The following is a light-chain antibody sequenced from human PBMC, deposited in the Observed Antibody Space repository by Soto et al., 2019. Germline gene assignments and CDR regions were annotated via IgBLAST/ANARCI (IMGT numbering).Light chain of an antibody. CDR3: QQAMAFPFT. Sequence: DIQMTQSPSSVSASIGDRFTITCRASQDINRWLAWYQKKPGKPPRFLIYGASTLQSGVPSRFSGSGFGTDFNLTISSLQPEDFATYYCQQAMAFPFTFGLGQKVEIK. J-gene: IGKJ4*01. V-gene: IGKV1-12*01. CDR1: QDINRW. CDR2: GAS.